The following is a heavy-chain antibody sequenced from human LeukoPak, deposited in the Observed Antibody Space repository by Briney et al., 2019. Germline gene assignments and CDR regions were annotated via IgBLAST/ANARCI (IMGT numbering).Heavy chain of an antibody. J-gene: IGHJ4*02. V-gene: IGHV3-30*04. CDR2: ISYDGSNK. CDR1: GFTFSSYA. Sequence: PGGSLRLSCAASGFTFSSYAMHWVRQAPGKGLEWVAVISYDGSNKYYADSVEGRFTISRDNSKNTLYLQMNSLRAEDTAVYYCARVNDSSGYLSGQIDYWGQGTLVTVSS. D-gene: IGHD3-22*01. CDR3: ARVNDSSGYLSGQIDY.